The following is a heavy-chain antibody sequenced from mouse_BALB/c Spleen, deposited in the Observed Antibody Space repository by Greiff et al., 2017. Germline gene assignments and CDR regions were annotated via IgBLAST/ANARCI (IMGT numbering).Heavy chain of an antibody. V-gene: IGHV1S29*02. D-gene: IGHD2-10*02. J-gene: IGHJ2*01. CDR1: GYTFTDYN. CDR2: IYPYNGGT. Sequence: VQLKESGPELVKPGASVKISCKASGYTFTDYNMHWVKQSHGKSLEWIGYIYPYNGGTGYNQKFKSKATLTVDNSSSTAYMELRSLTSEDSAVYYCARAREYGNYLYYFDYWGQGTTLTVSS. CDR3: ARAREYGNYLYYFDY.